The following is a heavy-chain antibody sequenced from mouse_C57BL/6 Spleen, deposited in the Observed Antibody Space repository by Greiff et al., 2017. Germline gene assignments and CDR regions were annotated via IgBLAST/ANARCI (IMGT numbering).Heavy chain of an antibody. V-gene: IGHV1-52*01. CDR2: IDPSASET. J-gene: IGHJ4*01. CDR3: ATPGSILYYSIDY. Sequence: VQLQQPGPELVRPAHSLSLTCKVSGYSFTSYWLHWVQQRPIKGLEWLGNIDPSASETHYNQKFKDMTTLTVYKSASTAYMQLSILTSEDTAVYYCATPGSILYYSIDYWGQGTSVTVSS. D-gene: IGHD1-1*01. CDR1: GYSFTSYW.